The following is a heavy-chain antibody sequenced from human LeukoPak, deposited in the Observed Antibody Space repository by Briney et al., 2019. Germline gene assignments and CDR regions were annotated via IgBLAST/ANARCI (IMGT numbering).Heavy chain of an antibody. D-gene: IGHD1-26*01. Sequence: ASVKVSCKXSGYTFTSYYMYWVRQAPGQGLEWMGIINPSGGSTSYAQKFQGRVTMTRDTSTSTVYMELSSLRSEDTAVYYCARSLVGATLDVGYWGQGTLVTVSS. CDR2: INPSGGST. J-gene: IGHJ4*02. V-gene: IGHV1-46*01. CDR1: GYTFTSYY. CDR3: ARSLVGATLDVGY.